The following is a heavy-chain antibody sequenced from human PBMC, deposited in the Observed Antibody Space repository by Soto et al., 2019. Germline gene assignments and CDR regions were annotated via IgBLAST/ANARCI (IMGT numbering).Heavy chain of an antibody. J-gene: IGHJ4*02. CDR1: GFTFSSYG. D-gene: IGHD4-17*01. V-gene: IGHV3-30*18. CDR3: AKPPIVYGDYVLGGFDY. CDR2: ISYDGSNK. Sequence: GGSLRLSCAASGFTFSSYGMHWVRQAPGKGLEWVAVISYDGSNKYYADSVKGRFTISRDNSKNTLYLQMNSLRAEDTAVYYCAKPPIVYGDYVLGGFDYWGQGTLVTVSS.